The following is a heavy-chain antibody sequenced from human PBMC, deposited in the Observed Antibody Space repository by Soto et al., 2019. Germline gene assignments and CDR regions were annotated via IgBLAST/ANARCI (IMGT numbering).Heavy chain of an antibody. CDR3: AGGTGWVHDY. D-gene: IGHD1-1*01. CDR1: GFTCSNYW. J-gene: IGHJ4*02. Sequence: PGVSQRLSCAVFGFTCSNYWMNWVRQTPGKGLEWVANIKQDGSAKNYVESVKGRFTISRDNAKNLVYLQTNSLRAEDTAVYYCAGGTGWVHDYWGQGTLVTVS. CDR2: IKQDGSAK. V-gene: IGHV3-7*04.